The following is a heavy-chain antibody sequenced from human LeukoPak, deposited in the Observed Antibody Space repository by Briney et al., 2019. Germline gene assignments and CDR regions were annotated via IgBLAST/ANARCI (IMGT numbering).Heavy chain of an antibody. CDR1: GGSISSGSYY. V-gene: IGHV4-61*02. CDR2: IYTSGST. D-gene: IGHD3-3*01. CDR3: ARSYYDFWSGYPDY. Sequence: SQTLSLTCTVSGGSISSGSYYWRWIRQPAGKGLEWIGRIYTSGSTNYNPSLKSRVTISVDTSKNQFSLKLSSVTAADTAVYYCARSYYDFWSGYPDYWGQGTLVTVSS. J-gene: IGHJ4*02.